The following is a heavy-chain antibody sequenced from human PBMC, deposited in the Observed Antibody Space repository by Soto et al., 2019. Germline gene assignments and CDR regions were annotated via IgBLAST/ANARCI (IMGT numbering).Heavy chain of an antibody. Sequence: GGSLRLSWSASGFAFSTYGMTWVRQAPGKGLEWVSVISGSGGSSYYAASVKGRFTISRDNSKNTVFLQMNGLRAEDTAVYYCAKVTKRAAAGRYEYYKYGMDVWGQGTTVTVSS. J-gene: IGHJ6*02. CDR1: GFAFSTYG. V-gene: IGHV3-23*01. D-gene: IGHD6-13*01. CDR3: AKVTKRAAAGRYEYYKYGMDV. CDR2: ISGSGGSS.